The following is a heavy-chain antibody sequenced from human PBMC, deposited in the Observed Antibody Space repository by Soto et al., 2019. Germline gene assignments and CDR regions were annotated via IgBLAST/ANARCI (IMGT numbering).Heavy chain of an antibody. CDR2: VSHDGRNT. Sequence: PGGSLRLSCAASGFTFSNYALSWVRQAPGKGLEWVAVVSHDGRNTHYADSVKGRFTISRDSSKNTVSLEMTSLRAEDTAVYYCAKGGRQWLVTSAFNYWGQGALVTVSS. CDR3: AKGGRQWLVTSAFNY. J-gene: IGHJ4*02. CDR1: GFTFSNYA. V-gene: IGHV3-30*18. D-gene: IGHD6-19*01.